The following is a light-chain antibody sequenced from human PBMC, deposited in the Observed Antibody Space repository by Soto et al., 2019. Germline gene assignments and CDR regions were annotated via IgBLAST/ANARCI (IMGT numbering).Light chain of an antibody. Sequence: EIVMTQSPATLSVSLGERATLSCRASQSLRSSLAWYQQKPGQAPRLLIYDASNRATGIPARFSGSGSGTDFTLTISSLEPEDFAVYYCQQRSNWPPTFGQGTKVDIK. CDR2: DAS. CDR1: QSLRSS. V-gene: IGKV3-11*01. J-gene: IGKJ1*01. CDR3: QQRSNWPPT.